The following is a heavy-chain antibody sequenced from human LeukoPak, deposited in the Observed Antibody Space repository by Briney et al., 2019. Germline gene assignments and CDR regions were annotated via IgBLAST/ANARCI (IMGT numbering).Heavy chain of an antibody. V-gene: IGHV1-18*01. D-gene: IGHD2-15*01. J-gene: IGHJ4*02. CDR2: ISAYKGNT. CDR3: ARKLGYCSGGSCYLCDY. CDR1: GYTFTSYG. Sequence: ASVKVSCKASGYTFTSYGISWVRQAPGQGLEWMGWISAYKGNTNYAQKLQGRVTMTTDTSTSTAYMELRSLRSDDTAVYYCARKLGYCSGGSCYLCDYWGQGTLVTVSS.